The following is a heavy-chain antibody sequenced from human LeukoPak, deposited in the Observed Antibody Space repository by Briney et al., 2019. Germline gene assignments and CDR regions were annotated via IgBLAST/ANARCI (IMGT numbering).Heavy chain of an antibody. Sequence: ASVEVSCKASGYTFTSYGISWVRQAPGQGLEWMGWISAYNGNTNYAQKLQGRVTMTTDTSTSTAYMELRSLRSDDTAVYYCARDPSGSYNPNYYYYYMDVWGKGTTVTVSS. D-gene: IGHD1-26*01. CDR1: GYTFTSYG. CDR3: ARDPSGSYNPNYYYYYMDV. V-gene: IGHV1-18*01. J-gene: IGHJ6*03. CDR2: ISAYNGNT.